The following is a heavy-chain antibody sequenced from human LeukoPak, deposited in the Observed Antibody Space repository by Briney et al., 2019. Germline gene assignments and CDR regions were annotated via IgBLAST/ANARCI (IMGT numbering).Heavy chain of an antibody. CDR2: IYYSGST. CDR1: GGSVSSGSYY. D-gene: IGHD3-10*01. J-gene: IGHJ6*02. V-gene: IGHV4-61*01. Sequence: PSETLSLTCTVSGGSVSSGSYYWSWIRQPPGKGLEWIGYIYYSGSTNYNPSLKSRVTISVDTSKNQFSLKLSSVTAADTGVYYCARDFARFGELSDYYYYYGMDVWGQGTTVTVSS. CDR3: ARDFARFGELSDYYYYYGMDV.